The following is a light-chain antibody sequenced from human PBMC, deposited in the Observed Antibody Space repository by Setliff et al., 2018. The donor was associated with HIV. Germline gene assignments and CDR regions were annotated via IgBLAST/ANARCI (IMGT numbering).Light chain of an antibody. CDR3: AAWDDSLSALL. Sequence: QSALTQAPSASGTPGQRVTISCSGSSSNIGSNYVYWYQQLPGTDPKILIYRNDQRPSGVPARFSGSKSGASASLAISGLRSEDEADYPCAAWDDSLSALLFGGGTK. J-gene: IGLJ2*01. V-gene: IGLV1-47*01. CDR2: RND. CDR1: SSNIGSNY.